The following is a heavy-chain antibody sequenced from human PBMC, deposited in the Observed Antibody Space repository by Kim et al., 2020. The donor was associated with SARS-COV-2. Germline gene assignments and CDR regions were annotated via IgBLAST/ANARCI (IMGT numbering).Heavy chain of an antibody. CDR3: ARSIADRPGFRAFDI. CDR1: GDSVSSNTVA. Sequence: SQTLSLTCAISGDSVSSNTVAWHWIRQSPSRGLEWLGRTYYRSKWYNDYAVSVKSRITINPDTSKNQFSLQLNSVTPEDTAVYYCARSIADRPGFRAFDIWGQGTMVTVSS. V-gene: IGHV6-1*01. CDR2: TYYRSKWYN. J-gene: IGHJ3*02. D-gene: IGHD6-6*01.